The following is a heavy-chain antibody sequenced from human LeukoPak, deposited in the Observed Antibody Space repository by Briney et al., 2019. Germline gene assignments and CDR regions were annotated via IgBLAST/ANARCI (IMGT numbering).Heavy chain of an antibody. D-gene: IGHD2-21*02. CDR3: ARYCGGDCYLYYFDY. Sequence: SVNVSFQASGYTFTSYGISWVRQAPGQRREGMGWISAYNDNTNYAQKLQRSVTITTDTSTSTAYMKLRSLRSDDTAVYYCARYCGGDCYLYYFDYWGQGTLVTVSS. V-gene: IGHV1-18*01. CDR1: GYTFTSYG. CDR2: ISAYNDNT. J-gene: IGHJ4*02.